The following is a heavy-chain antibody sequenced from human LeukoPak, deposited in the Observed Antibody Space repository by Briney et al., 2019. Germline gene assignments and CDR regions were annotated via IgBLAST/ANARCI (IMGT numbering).Heavy chain of an antibody. CDR3: ARGRRMVRGVIGWFDP. V-gene: IGHV1-2*02. J-gene: IGHJ5*02. CDR2: INPNSGDT. CDR1: GYSFTGYY. D-gene: IGHD3-10*01. Sequence: ASVKVSCTASGYSFTGYYIHWVRQAPGQGLEWMAWINPNSGDTNFAQKFKGRVTMATDTSTSTAYMELRSLRSDDTAVYYCARGRRMVRGVIGWFDPWGQGTLVTVSS.